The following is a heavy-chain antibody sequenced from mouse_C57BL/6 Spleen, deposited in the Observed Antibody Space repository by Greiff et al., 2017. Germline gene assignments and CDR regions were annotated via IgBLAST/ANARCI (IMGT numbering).Heavy chain of an antibody. Sequence: QVQLQQSGAELVRPGASVTLSCKASGYTFTDYEMHWVKQTPVHGLEWIGAIDPETGGTAYNQKFKGKAILTADKSSSTAYMELRSLTSEDSAVYYCTRYYGSSYDLFAYWGQGTLVTVSA. J-gene: IGHJ3*01. V-gene: IGHV1-15*01. D-gene: IGHD1-1*01. CDR3: TRYYGSSYDLFAY. CDR1: GYTFTDYE. CDR2: IDPETGGT.